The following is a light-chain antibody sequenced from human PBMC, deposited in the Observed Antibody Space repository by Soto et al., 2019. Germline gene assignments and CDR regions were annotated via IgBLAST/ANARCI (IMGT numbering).Light chain of an antibody. V-gene: IGLV2-8*01. CDR3: ASYTGSDTLV. Sequence: QSLLTQPPSASGSPGQSVTISCTGTSSDVGGYNYVSWYQQHPGKAPKLMIYEVSKRPSGVPDRLSGCKSGSTASLTVSGLQVEDEADYYCASYTGSDTLVFGGGTKLTVL. J-gene: IGLJ2*01. CDR1: SSDVGGYNY. CDR2: EVS.